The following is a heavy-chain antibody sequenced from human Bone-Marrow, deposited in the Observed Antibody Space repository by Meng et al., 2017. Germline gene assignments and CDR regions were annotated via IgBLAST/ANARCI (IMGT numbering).Heavy chain of an antibody. D-gene: IGHD4-17*01. CDR2: ISSSGSTI. CDR1: GFTFSDYY. V-gene: IGHV3-11*04. CDR3: ARDYGDYFYYYYGMDV. J-gene: IGHJ6*02. Sequence: GESLKISCAASGFTFSDYYMSWIRQAPGKGLEWVSYISSSGSTIYYADSVKGRFTISRDNAKNSLYLQMNSLRAEDTAVYYCARDYGDYFYYYYGMDVWGQGTTVTVSS.